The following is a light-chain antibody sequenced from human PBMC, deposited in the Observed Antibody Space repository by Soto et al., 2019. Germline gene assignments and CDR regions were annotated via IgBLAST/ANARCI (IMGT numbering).Light chain of an antibody. V-gene: IGLV2-14*03. Sequence: QSVLTQPASVSGSPGQSITISCTGASSDVGGFDHVSWYQQHPGKVPRLLIYDVSSRPSGVSDRFSGSKSGNTASLTISGLQAEDEADYYCNSFTTTNTYVFGTGTKDTDL. CDR3: NSFTTTNTYV. J-gene: IGLJ1*01. CDR1: SSDVGGFDH. CDR2: DVS.